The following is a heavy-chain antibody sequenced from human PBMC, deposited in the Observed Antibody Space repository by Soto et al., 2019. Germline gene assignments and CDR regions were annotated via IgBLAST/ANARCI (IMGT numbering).Heavy chain of an antibody. V-gene: IGHV3-21*01. CDR2: ISSSSSYI. D-gene: IGHD3-22*01. CDR3: ARGPAAMIVAYYFDC. CDR1: GFTFSSYS. Sequence: PGGSLRLSCAASGFTFSSYSMNWVRQAPGKGLEWVSSISSSSSYIYYADSVKGRFTISRDNAKNSLYLQMNSLRAEDTAVYYYARGPAAMIVAYYFDCWGQGTLVTVSS. J-gene: IGHJ4*02.